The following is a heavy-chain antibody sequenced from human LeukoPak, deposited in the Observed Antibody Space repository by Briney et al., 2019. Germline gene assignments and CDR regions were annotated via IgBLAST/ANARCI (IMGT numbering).Heavy chain of an antibody. CDR2: IWYDGSNK. CDR1: GFIFSNYV. CDR3: ARDSSSGSYCCDS. D-gene: IGHD3-10*01. J-gene: IGHJ4*02. Sequence: PGRSLRLSCAASGFIFSNYVMHWVRQAPGKGLEWVALIWYDGSNKYYADTVMGRFIVSRDNSKNTLYLQMNSLRAEDTAVYYCARDSSSGSYCCDSWGQGDLVTVSS. V-gene: IGHV3-33*08.